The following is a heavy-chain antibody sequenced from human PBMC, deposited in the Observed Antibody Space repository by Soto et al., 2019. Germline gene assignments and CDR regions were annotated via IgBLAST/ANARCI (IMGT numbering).Heavy chain of an antibody. CDR1: PAPLSYGRFS. J-gene: IGHJ4*02. V-gene: IGHV4-30-2*06. Sequence: SESLPRTCSLRPAPLSYGRFSRSRFRQSPGMGLEWIGYINHFESTYFHPSFKSRLYMSMDRSRNMFSLNLSSVTAAGMAVYYCVRGGGYDAFDHWGQGVPVTVSS. D-gene: IGHD2-15*01. CDR3: VRGGGYDAFDH. CDR2: INHFEST.